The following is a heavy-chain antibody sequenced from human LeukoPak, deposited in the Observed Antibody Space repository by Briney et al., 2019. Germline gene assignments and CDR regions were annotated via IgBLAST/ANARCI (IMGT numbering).Heavy chain of an antibody. Sequence: GGSLRLSCAASGFTFSNYAMSWVRQAPGMGLEWVSAISSGSDRTNYGRSVKGRFTISRDNSKNTLYLQMNSLRAEDTAVYYCAKDRGDYYYMDVWGKGTTVTVSS. CDR1: GFTFSNYA. J-gene: IGHJ6*03. V-gene: IGHV3-23*01. CDR2: ISSGSDRT. CDR3: AKDRGDYYYMDV. D-gene: IGHD1-26*01.